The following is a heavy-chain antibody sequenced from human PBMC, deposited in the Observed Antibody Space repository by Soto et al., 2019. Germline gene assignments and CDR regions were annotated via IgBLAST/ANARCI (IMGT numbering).Heavy chain of an antibody. V-gene: IGHV3-74*01. CDR2: INDDGSST. CDR3: TRGPRSTSTGTGAF. Sequence: GGSLRLSCAASGFTFSMYWMHWVRQVPGKGPEWVSRINDDGSSTNYADSVKGRFTISRDNAKNTLYLQMDDLRAEDTAVYYCTRGPRSTSTGTGAFWGQGTLVTVSS. CDR1: GFTFSMYW. J-gene: IGHJ4*02. D-gene: IGHD1-1*01.